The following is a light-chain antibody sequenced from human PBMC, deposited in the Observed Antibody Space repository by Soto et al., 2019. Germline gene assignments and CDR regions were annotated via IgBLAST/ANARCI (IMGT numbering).Light chain of an antibody. Sequence: EIVMTQSPGTLSLSPGEGATLSWRASHTISSNFLAWYQQKPGQPPRLLIYDSSTRATGFPDRFSGSGSGTDFTLTISRLEPEDFAVYFCQLYGSSRWTFGQGTKVDIK. CDR1: HTISSNF. J-gene: IGKJ1*01. CDR3: QLYGSSRWT. CDR2: DSS. V-gene: IGKV3-20*01.